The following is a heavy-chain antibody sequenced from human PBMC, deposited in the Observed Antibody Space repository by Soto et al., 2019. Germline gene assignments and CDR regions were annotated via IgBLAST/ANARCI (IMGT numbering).Heavy chain of an antibody. CDR1: GYSFASYW. CDR2: IYPGDSDT. D-gene: IGHD2-15*01. Sequence: PGESLKISCKGSGYSFASYWIGWVRQMPGKGLEWMGIIYPGDSDTRYSPSFQGQVTLSADKSISTAYLQWSSLKASDTAMYYCARRLGYCSGGSCAYYYYGMDVRGQGTTVTVSS. J-gene: IGHJ6*02. V-gene: IGHV5-51*01. CDR3: ARRLGYCSGGSCAYYYYGMDV.